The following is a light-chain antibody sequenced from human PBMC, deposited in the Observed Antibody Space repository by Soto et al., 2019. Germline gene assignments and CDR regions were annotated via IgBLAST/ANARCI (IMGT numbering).Light chain of an antibody. CDR3: CSYAGSSTL. Sequence: QSVLTQPRSVSGSPGQSVTISCTGTSSDVGGYNFVSWYQQFPGKVPKLIIYDVSQRPSGVPDRFSASKSDNTASLTISGLQAEDEADYYCCSYAGSSTLFGGGTKLTVL. V-gene: IGLV2-11*01. J-gene: IGLJ2*01. CDR2: DVS. CDR1: SSDVGGYNF.